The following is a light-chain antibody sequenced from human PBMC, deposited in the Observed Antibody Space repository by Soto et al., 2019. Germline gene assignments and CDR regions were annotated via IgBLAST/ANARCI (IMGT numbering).Light chain of an antibody. Sequence: EIVLTQSPGTLSLSPGERATLSCRASQSVSSSYLAWYQQKPGQAPRLLIYGASSRATGIPDRFSGSGSGTDFPLTISRLEPEEFAVYYCQQYGSSSITFGQGTRLEIK. CDR3: QQYGSSSIT. CDR1: QSVSSSY. CDR2: GAS. V-gene: IGKV3-20*01. J-gene: IGKJ5*01.